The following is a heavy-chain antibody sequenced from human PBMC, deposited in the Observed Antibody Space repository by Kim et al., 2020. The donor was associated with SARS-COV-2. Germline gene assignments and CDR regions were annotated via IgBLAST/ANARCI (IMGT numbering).Heavy chain of an antibody. CDR2: INHSGST. V-gene: IGHV4-34*01. Sequence: SETLSLTCAVYGGSFSGYYWSWIRQPPGKGLEWIGEINHSGSTNYNPSLKSRVTISVDTSKNQFSLKLSSVTAADTAVYYCARVQQLLPLWYWGQGTLVTVSS. D-gene: IGHD6-13*01. J-gene: IGHJ4*02. CDR1: GGSFSGYY. CDR3: ARVQQLLPLWY.